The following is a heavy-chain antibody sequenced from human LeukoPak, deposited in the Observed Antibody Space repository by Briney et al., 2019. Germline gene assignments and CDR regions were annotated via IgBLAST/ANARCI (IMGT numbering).Heavy chain of an antibody. CDR3: ARDSDSIAARLSWFDP. V-gene: IGHV1-18*01. D-gene: IGHD6-6*01. CDR1: GYTFTSYG. CDR2: ISAYNGST. Sequence: ASVKVSCKASGYTFTSYGISWVRQAPGQGLEWMGWISAYNGSTNYAQKLQGRVTMTTDTSTSTAYMELRSLRSDDTAVYYCARDSDSIAARLSWFDPWGQGTLVTVSS. J-gene: IGHJ5*02.